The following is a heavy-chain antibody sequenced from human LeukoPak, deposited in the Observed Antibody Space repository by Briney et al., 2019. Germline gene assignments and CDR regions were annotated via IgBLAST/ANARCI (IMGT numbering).Heavy chain of an antibody. CDR3: AKAPSRAYGMDV. Sequence: PGGTLRLSCAASGFTFSSYAMSWVRHAPGKGLEWVSLISWDGGGTYYADSVKGRFTISIDNSKNSMYLQMNSLRAEDTALYYCAKAPSRAYGMDVWGQGTTVTVSS. J-gene: IGHJ6*02. CDR2: ISWDGGGT. V-gene: IGHV3-43D*03. CDR1: GFTFSSYA. D-gene: IGHD6-6*01.